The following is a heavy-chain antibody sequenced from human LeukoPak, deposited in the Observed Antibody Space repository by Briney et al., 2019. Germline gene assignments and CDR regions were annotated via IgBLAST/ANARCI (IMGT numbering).Heavy chain of an antibody. Sequence: ASVKVSCKASGYTFNTYGITWVRQAPGHGLEWMGWISSYNGNTSYAAKVQGRITATKDTSASTAYLELRSLRSDDTAVYYCARIACSSSCTYSGRRRLRGGSLDPWGQGTLVTVSS. J-gene: IGHJ5*02. D-gene: IGHD2-2*01. CDR3: ARIACSSSCTYSGRRRLRGGSLDP. CDR1: GYTFNTYG. V-gene: IGHV1-18*01. CDR2: ISSYNGNT.